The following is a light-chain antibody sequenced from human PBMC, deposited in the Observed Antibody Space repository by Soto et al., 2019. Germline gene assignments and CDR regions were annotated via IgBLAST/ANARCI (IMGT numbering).Light chain of an antibody. CDR3: QQRSAWPQIT. CDR2: DTS. J-gene: IGKJ5*01. Sequence: VVLTQSPGTLSLSPGETATLSCRASQSVSRDLAWYQQTPGQAPRLPIYDTSNRATVIPARFSGSGSGTNFTLTISSLEPEDVALYFCQQRSAWPQITFGQGTRLEIK. CDR1: QSVSRD. V-gene: IGKV3-11*01.